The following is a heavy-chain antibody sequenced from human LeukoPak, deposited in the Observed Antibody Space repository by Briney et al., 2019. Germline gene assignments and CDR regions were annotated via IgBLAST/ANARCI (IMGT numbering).Heavy chain of an antibody. Sequence: GASVKVSCKASGYTFTSYYMHWVRQAPGQGLEWMGIINPSGGSTSYAQKFQGRVTITADESTSTAYMELSSLRSEDTAVYYCARDPAYGDSSGYYPSFDYWGQGTLVTVSS. CDR2: INPSGGST. V-gene: IGHV1-46*01. CDR1: GYTFTSYY. CDR3: ARDPAYGDSSGYYPSFDY. D-gene: IGHD3-22*01. J-gene: IGHJ4*02.